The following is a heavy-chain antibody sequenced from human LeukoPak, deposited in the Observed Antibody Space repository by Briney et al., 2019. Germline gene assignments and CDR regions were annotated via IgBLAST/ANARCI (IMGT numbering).Heavy chain of an antibody. CDR1: GFSFSSYA. Sequence: QPGRSLRLSCAASGFSFSSYAMHRVRQAPGKGLEWVSGISGSGAATYYADSVKGRFTISRDNSKNTVYLQMDSLRAEDTAVYYCARESVWLQFQSFDFWGQGTLVTVPS. V-gene: IGHV3-23*01. J-gene: IGHJ4*02. CDR2: ISGSGAAT. CDR3: ARESVWLQFQSFDF. D-gene: IGHD5-24*01.